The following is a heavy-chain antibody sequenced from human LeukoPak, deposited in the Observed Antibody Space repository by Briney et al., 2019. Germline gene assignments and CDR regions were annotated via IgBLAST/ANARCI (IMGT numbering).Heavy chain of an antibody. CDR1: GYTFTNYG. Sequence: GASVKVSCKASGYTFTNYGISWVRQAPGQGLEWMGWISVYNGNTDYAQNLQGRVTMTTDTSTTTAYMELRSLISDDTAVYYCARAGGWAREDYKADAFHIWGQGTMVTVSS. D-gene: IGHD6-19*01. CDR2: ISVYNGNT. V-gene: IGHV1-18*01. J-gene: IGHJ3*02. CDR3: ARAGGWAREDYKADAFHI.